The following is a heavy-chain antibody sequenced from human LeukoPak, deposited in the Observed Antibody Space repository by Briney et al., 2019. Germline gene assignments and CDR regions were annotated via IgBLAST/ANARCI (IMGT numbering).Heavy chain of an antibody. V-gene: IGHV4-39*07. CDR2: IYYSGST. CDR3: ARGEVGALTDFDF. Sequence: SETLSLTCTVSGGSISSSSYYWGWIRQPPGKGLEWIGSIYYSGSTYYNPSLKSRVTISVDTSKNQFSLKLSSVTAADTAVYYCARGEVGALTDFDFWGQGTLVTVSS. D-gene: IGHD1-26*01. J-gene: IGHJ4*02. CDR1: GGSISSSSYY.